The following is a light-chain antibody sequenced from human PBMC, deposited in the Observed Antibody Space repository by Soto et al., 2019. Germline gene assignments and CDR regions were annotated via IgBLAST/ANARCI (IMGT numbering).Light chain of an antibody. CDR2: GNS. V-gene: IGLV1-40*01. CDR1: SSNIGAGYD. J-gene: IGLJ1*01. CDR3: QSYDSSLSYV. Sequence: QSVLTQPPSVSGAPGQRVTISCTGSSSNIGAGYDVHWYQQLPGTAPKLLIYGNSNRPSGVPDRFSGSKSGTSASLAITGRQAEDEAGYYCQSYDSSLSYVFGIVTKVTVL.